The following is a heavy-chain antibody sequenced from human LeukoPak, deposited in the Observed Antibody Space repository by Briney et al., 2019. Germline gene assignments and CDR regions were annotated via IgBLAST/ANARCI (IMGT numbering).Heavy chain of an antibody. Sequence: SVKVSCKASGGTFSSYAISWVRQAPGQGLEWVGGIIPIFGTANYAQKFQGRVTITTDESTSTAYMELSSLRSEDTAVYYCARGGGRLYYYYYMDVWGKGTTVTVSS. V-gene: IGHV1-69*05. D-gene: IGHD3-16*01. J-gene: IGHJ6*03. CDR2: IIPIFGTA. CDR1: GGTFSSYA. CDR3: ARGGGRLYYYYYMDV.